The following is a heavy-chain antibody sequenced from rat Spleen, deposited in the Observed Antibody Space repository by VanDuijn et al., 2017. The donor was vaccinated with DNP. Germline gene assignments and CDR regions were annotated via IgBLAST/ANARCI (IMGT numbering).Heavy chain of an antibody. Sequence: EVQLVESGGGLVQPGRSLKLSCAASGFTFSDYYMAWVRQAPTKGLEWVAYIGSDGYAPYYGDYVKGRFTISRNNAKNTLFLQMDSLRSADTATYDGATCGYGYDGYPFAYWGHGTLVTVSS. CDR1: GFTFSDYY. CDR2: IGSDGYAP. CDR3: ATCGYGYDGYPFAY. J-gene: IGHJ3*01. D-gene: IGHD1-12*03. V-gene: IGHV5-20*01.